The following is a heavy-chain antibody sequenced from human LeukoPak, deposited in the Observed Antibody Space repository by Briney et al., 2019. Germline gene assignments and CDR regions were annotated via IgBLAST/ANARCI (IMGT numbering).Heavy chain of an antibody. D-gene: IGHD3-22*01. CDR1: GYDFTKYA. V-gene: IGHV1-18*01. CDR2: ISAYNGNT. J-gene: IGHJ5*02. CDR3: ARDTIAYYYDSSGSNH. Sequence: AASVKVSCKASGYDFTKYAVQWVRQAPGQRLEWMGWISAYNGNTNYAQKLQGRVAMTTDTSTSTAYMELRSLRSDDTAVYYCARDTIAYYYDSSGSNHWGQGTLVTVSS.